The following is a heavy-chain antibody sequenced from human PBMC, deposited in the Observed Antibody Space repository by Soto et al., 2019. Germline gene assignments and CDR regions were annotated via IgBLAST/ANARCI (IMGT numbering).Heavy chain of an antibody. J-gene: IGHJ4*02. CDR3: TTNPTVAGIDY. CDR2: IKSKTDGGTT. V-gene: IGHV3-15*01. Sequence: EVQLVESGGGLVKPGGSLRLSCAASGFTFSNAWMSWVRQAPGKGLEWVGRIKSKTDGGTTDYAAPVKGRLTISRDDSKNTLYLQMNSLKTEDTAVYYCTTNPTVAGIDYWGRGTLVTVSS. D-gene: IGHD6-19*01. CDR1: GFTFSNAW.